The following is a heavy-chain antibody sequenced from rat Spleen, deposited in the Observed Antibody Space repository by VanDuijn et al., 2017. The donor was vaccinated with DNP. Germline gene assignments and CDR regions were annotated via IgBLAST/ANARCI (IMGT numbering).Heavy chain of an antibody. CDR1: GFTFSDYY. Sequence: EVQLVQSGGGLVQPGRSLKVSCAASGFTFSDYYMAWVRQAPKKGLEWVASISYEGSKTYYGDSVKGRFTISRDNAKSTLYLQMDSLRSEDTATYYCAKAGGVFDYWGQGVMVTVSS. CDR3: AKAGGVFDY. D-gene: IGHD1-4*01. CDR2: ISYEGSKT. J-gene: IGHJ2*01. V-gene: IGHV5-22*01.